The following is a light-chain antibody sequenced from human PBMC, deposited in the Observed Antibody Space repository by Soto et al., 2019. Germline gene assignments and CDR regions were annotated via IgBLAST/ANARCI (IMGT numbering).Light chain of an antibody. V-gene: IGKV3-20*01. Sequence: IVLTQSPGTLSLSPGERATLSCRASPSVSSRYLAWYQQKPGQAPRLLIYGASSRATGIPDRFSGSGSGTDFTRTISRLEPEDFAAYDGQQYGSSPTFDQGTKVEIK. CDR1: PSVSSRY. CDR2: GAS. J-gene: IGKJ1*01. CDR3: QQYGSSPT.